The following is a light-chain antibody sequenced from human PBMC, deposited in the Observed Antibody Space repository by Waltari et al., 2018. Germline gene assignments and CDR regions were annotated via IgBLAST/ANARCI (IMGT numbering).Light chain of an antibody. Sequence: QSALSQPASVSGSPGQSITISCTGASSDVGGHDYVSWYQQHPGKAPKLIIRDVNNRPSGVSKRFSGSKSGNTASLTISGLQAEDEADYYFSSYSTSSSLILFGEGTKVTVL. V-gene: IGLV2-14*03. CDR1: SSDVGGHDY. CDR2: DVN. CDR3: SSYSTSSSLIL. J-gene: IGLJ2*01.